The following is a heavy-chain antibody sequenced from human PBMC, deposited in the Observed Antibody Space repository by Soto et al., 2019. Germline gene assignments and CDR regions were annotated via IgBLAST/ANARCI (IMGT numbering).Heavy chain of an antibody. CDR2: TYYRSTWYN. V-gene: IGHV6-1*01. D-gene: IGHD6-13*01. CDR1: GDSVSSNSDA. Sequence: QSQTLSLTCAISGDSVSSNSDAWNWIRQSPSRGLQWLGRTYYRSTWYNDYAGSVKSRITINPDTSKNQFSLQLNSVTPDDTAIYYCARGGAAAGFDYWGQGTLVTVSS. CDR3: ARGGAAAGFDY. J-gene: IGHJ4*02.